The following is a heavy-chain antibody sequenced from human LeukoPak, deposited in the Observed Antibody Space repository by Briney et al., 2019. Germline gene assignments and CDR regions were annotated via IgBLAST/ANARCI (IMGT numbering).Heavy chain of an antibody. CDR1: GFTVGNNY. CDR2: IFSHGET. D-gene: IGHD2-8*01. Sequence: GGSLRLSCAASGFTVGNNYMNWVRQAPGKGLEWVSLIFSHGETSYADSVKGRFTISRDNSENTLYLQMNGLRVEDTAVYYCARDPPAVSINTYARGQGTLVTVSS. J-gene: IGHJ4*02. CDR3: ARDPPAVSINTYA. V-gene: IGHV3-66*01.